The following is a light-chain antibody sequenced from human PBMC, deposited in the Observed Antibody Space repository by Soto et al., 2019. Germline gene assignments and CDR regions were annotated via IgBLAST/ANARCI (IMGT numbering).Light chain of an antibody. CDR1: SSDVGAYNF. V-gene: IGLV2-14*01. CDR3: SSYTTGGNYV. Sequence: QSVLTQPASVSGSPGQSVAISCTGTSSDVGAYNFVSWYQQHPGKAPKLMVFDVSSRPSGVSNRFSGSKSGNTASLTISGLQAEDEADYYCSSYTTGGNYVFGTGTKVTVL. CDR2: DVS. J-gene: IGLJ1*01.